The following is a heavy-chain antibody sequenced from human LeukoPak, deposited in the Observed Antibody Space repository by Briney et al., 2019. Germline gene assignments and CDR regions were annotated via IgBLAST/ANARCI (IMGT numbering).Heavy chain of an antibody. J-gene: IGHJ4*02. CDR3: AKDPVYYYDSSGYYDY. CDR1: GFTFSTFA. V-gene: IGHV3-23*01. CDR2: IFPSGDEI. Sequence: GGSLRLSCAASGFTFSTFAMIWVRQPPGKGLEWVSSIFPSGDEIHYADSVRGRFTISRDNSKNTLYLQMNSLRAEDTAVYYCAKDPVYYYDSSGYYDYWGQGTLVTVSS. D-gene: IGHD3-22*01.